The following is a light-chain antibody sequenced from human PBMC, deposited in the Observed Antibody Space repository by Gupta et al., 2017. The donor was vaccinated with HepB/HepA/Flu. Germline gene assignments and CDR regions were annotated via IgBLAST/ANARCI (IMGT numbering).Light chain of an antibody. Sequence: EIVMTQSPATLSVSPGERATLSCRASQSVSSNLAWYQQKPGQAPRLLIYGASTRDTGIPARFSGSGSGTEFTLTISSRQSEDFAVYYCQQYNNWPPLTFGQGTKVEIK. CDR3: QQYNNWPPLT. CDR1: QSVSSN. V-gene: IGKV3-15*01. J-gene: IGKJ1*01. CDR2: GAS.